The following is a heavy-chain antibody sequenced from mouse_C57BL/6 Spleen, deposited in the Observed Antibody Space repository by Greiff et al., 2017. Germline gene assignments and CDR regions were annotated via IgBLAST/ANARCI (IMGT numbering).Heavy chain of an antibody. CDR1: GYTFTSYW. Sequence: QVQLQQPGAELVKPGASVKLSCKASGYTFTSYWMHWVKQRPGRGLEWIGRIDPNSGGTKYNEKFKSKATLTVDKPSSTAYMQLSSRTSEDSAVTYCARSSSSYYFDYWGQGTTLTVSS. D-gene: IGHD1-1*01. CDR3: ARSSSSYYFDY. CDR2: IDPNSGGT. V-gene: IGHV1-72*01. J-gene: IGHJ2*01.